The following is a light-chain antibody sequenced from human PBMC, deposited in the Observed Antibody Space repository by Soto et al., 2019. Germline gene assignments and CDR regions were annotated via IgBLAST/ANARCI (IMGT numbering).Light chain of an antibody. CDR3: QHYNTYPYI. Sequence: DIQMTQSPSTLSASVGDRVTITCRASQSISWWLAWYQQKPGKPPKLLIYKASSLETGLPSRFSGSGSGTEFTLTISLLQTDYLATYYRQHYNTYPYIFGQGTKLEIK. V-gene: IGKV1-5*03. CDR2: KAS. CDR1: QSISWW. J-gene: IGKJ2*01.